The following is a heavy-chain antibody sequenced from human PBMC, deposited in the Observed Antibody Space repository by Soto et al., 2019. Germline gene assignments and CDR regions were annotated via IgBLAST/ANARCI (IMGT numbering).Heavy chain of an antibody. J-gene: IGHJ4*02. CDR3: ARGWVRSYFDY. D-gene: IGHD3-10*01. CDR1: GFTVSSNY. Sequence: EVQLVESGGGLVQPGGSLRLSCAASGFTVSSNYMSWVRQAPGKGLEWVSVISSGGSTYYADSVKGRFTISRDNSKNTLYLHMNSLRAEDAAVYYCARGWVRSYFDYWGQGSLVTVSS. CDR2: ISSGGST. V-gene: IGHV3-53*04.